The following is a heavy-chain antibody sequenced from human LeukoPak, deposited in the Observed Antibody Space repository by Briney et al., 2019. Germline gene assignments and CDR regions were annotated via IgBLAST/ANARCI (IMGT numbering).Heavy chain of an antibody. CDR1: GFTFSNYS. Sequence: GGSLRLSCEASGFTFSNYSMNWVRQAPGKGLEWVSYIRSSSTTIYYADSVKGRFTISRDNAKNSLYLQMNSLRAEDTAVYYCARAKRNGFDIWGQGTMVTVSS. V-gene: IGHV3-48*01. J-gene: IGHJ3*02. CDR2: IRSSSTTI. CDR3: ARAKRNGFDI.